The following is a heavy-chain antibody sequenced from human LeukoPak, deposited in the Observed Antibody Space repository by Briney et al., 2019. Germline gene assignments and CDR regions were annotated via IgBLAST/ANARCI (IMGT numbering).Heavy chain of an antibody. CDR1: GFTFSSYA. Sequence: GGSLRLSCAASGFTFSSYAMSWVRQAPGKGLEWVSAISGSGGSTYYADSVKGRFTISRDNSKNTLYLQMNSLRAEDTAVYYCAKKRMYYDFWSGSSSFDYWGQGTLVTVSS. J-gene: IGHJ4*02. D-gene: IGHD3-3*01. V-gene: IGHV3-23*01. CDR2: ISGSGGST. CDR3: AKKRMYYDFWSGSSSFDY.